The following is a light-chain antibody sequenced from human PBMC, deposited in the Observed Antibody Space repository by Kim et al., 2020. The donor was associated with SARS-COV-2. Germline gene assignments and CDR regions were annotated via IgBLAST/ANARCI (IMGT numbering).Light chain of an antibody. V-gene: IGKV3-11*01. Sequence: EVVLTQSPPTLSLSPGERATLSCRASQSVTTYLAWYQQRPGQAPRLLIYDASNRASGIPARFSGSGYGTDFTLTISSLEPDDFAVYYCHQRSAWPLTFGGGTKVDI. CDR1: QSVTTY. CDR3: HQRSAWPLT. CDR2: DAS. J-gene: IGKJ4*01.